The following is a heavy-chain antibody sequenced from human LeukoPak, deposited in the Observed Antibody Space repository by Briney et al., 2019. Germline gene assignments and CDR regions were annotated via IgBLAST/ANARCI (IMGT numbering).Heavy chain of an antibody. J-gene: IGHJ5*02. CDR3: ARDWVYYGSGSYGNWFDP. CDR2: IYYSGST. CDR1: GGSISSSSYY. D-gene: IGHD3-10*01. V-gene: IGHV4-39*07. Sequence: PSETLSLTCTVSGGSISSSSYYWGWIRQPPGKGLEWIGSIYYSGSTYCNPSLKSRVTISVDTSKNQFSLKLSSVTAADTAVYYCARDWVYYGSGSYGNWFDPWGQGTLVTVSS.